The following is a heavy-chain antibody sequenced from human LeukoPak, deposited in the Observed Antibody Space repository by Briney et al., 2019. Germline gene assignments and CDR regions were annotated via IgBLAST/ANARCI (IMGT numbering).Heavy chain of an antibody. CDR3: ARDYDYGDYRRGPDAFDI. CDR1: GFTFSDYY. V-gene: IGHV3-11*01. CDR2: ISSSGSTI. D-gene: IGHD4-17*01. J-gene: IGHJ3*02. Sequence: GGSLRLSCAASGFTFSDYYMSWIRQAPGKGLEWVSYISSSGSTIYYADSVKGRFTFSRDNAKNSLYLQMNSLRAEDTAVYYCARDYDYGDYRRGPDAFDIWGQGTMVTVSS.